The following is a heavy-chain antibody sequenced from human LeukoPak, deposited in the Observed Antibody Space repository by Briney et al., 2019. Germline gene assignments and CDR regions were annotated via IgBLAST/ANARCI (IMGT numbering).Heavy chain of an antibody. CDR1: GFMFSNYW. D-gene: IGHD7-27*01. CDR3: ASEINWGSGAFDV. CDR2: IKEDGSEK. J-gene: IGHJ3*01. V-gene: IGHV3-7*01. Sequence: GGSLRLSCAGSGFMFSNYWMTWVRQAPGKGLEWVANIKEDGSEKYYVDSMKGRITISRDNAKNSLYLQMNRLRPEDTAVYYCASEINWGSGAFDVWGQGTIVTVSS.